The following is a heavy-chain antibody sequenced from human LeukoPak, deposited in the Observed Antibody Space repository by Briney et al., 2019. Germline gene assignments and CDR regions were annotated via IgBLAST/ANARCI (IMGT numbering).Heavy chain of an antibody. D-gene: IGHD2-21*02. CDR1: GYSFTTHW. CDR3: ARLPYCGGDCYPNWFDP. Sequence: GESLKISFKGFGYSFTTHWIGWVRPMPGKGLELMGIIYPGGSDIRYSPSFQGQVTISADKSISTAYLQWSSLKASDTAMYYCARLPYCGGDCYPNWFDPWGQGTLVTVSS. V-gene: IGHV5-51*01. CDR2: IYPGGSDI. J-gene: IGHJ5*02.